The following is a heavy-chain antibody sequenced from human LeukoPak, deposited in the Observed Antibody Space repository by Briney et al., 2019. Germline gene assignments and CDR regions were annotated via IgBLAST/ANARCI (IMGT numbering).Heavy chain of an antibody. D-gene: IGHD3-3*01. J-gene: IGHJ4*02. CDR3: ARDRGGAYDFWSGYYTGYFDY. Sequence: GGSLRLSCAASGFTFSSYNMNWVRQAPGKGLEWVSYISDSRTTIYYADSVKGRFTISRDNAKNSLYLQMNSLRAEDTAVYYCARDRGGAYDFWSGYYTGYFDYWGQGTLVPVSS. CDR1: GFTFSSYN. CDR2: ISDSRTTI. V-gene: IGHV3-48*01.